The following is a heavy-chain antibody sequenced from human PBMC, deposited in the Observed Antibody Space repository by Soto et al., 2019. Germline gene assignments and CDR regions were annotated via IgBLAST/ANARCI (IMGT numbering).Heavy chain of an antibody. V-gene: IGHV4-59*01. J-gene: IGHJ4*02. Sequence: SETLSLTCTVSGGSISSYYWSWIRQPPGKGLEWIGYIYYSGSTNYNPSLKSRVTISVDTSKNQFSLKLSSVTAADTAVYYCARFSVRDFWSGHKDYWGQGTLVTV. CDR1: GGSISSYY. D-gene: IGHD3-3*01. CDR3: ARFSVRDFWSGHKDY. CDR2: IYYSGST.